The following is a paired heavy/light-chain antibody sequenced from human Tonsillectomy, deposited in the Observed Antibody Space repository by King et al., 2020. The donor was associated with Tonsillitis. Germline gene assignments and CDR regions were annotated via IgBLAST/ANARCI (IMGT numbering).Heavy chain of an antibody. CDR3: ARGAIFGVVITIRPYFDY. J-gene: IGHJ4*02. D-gene: IGHD3-3*01. V-gene: IGHV1-18*01. Sequence: QVQLVQSGAEVKKPGASVKVSCKASGYTFTSYGISWVRQAPGQGLEWMGWISAYNGNTNYAQKLQGRVTMTTDTSTSTAYMELRSLRSDDTAVYYCARGAIFGVVITIRPYFDYWGQGTLVTVSS. CDR2: ISAYNGNT. CDR1: GYTFTSYG.
Light chain of an antibody. V-gene: IGLV2-11*01. Sequence: QSALTQPRSVSGSPGQSVTISCTGTSSDVGGYNYVSWYQQHPGKAPKLMIYDVSKRPSGVPDRFSGSKSGNTASLTISGLQAEDEADYYCCSYAGSYLYVFGTGTKVTVL. CDR3: CSYAGSYLYV. J-gene: IGLJ1*01. CDR1: SSDVGGYNY. CDR2: DVS.